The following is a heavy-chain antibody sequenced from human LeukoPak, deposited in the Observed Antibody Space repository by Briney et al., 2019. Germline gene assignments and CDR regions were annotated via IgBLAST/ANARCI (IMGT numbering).Heavy chain of an antibody. Sequence: PGGSLRLSCAASGFTFSRSWMTWVRQAPGKGLEWVSAISGSGGSTYYADSVKGRFTISRDNSKNTLYLQMNSLRAEDAAVYYCAKDTLLWFGEFLYYFDYWGQGTLVTVSS. J-gene: IGHJ4*02. CDR3: AKDTLLWFGEFLYYFDY. D-gene: IGHD3-10*01. V-gene: IGHV3-23*01. CDR1: GFTFSRSW. CDR2: ISGSGGST.